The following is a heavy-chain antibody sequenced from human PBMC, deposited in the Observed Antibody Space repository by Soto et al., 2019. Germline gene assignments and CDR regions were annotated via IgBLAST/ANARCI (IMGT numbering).Heavy chain of an antibody. V-gene: IGHV3-23*01. CDR3: ARGGIYCSGGSCYFDEAFDI. CDR2: ISGSGGST. J-gene: IGHJ3*02. Sequence: GGSLRLSCAASGFTFSSYAMSWVRQAPGKGLEWVSAISGSGGSTYYADSVKGRFTISRDNSKNTLYLQINSLRAEDTAVYYCARGGIYCSGGSCYFDEAFDIWGQGTMVTVSS. D-gene: IGHD2-15*01. CDR1: GFTFSSYA.